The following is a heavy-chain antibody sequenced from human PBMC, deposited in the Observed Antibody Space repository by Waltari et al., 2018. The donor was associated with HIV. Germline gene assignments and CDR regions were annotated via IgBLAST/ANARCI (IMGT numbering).Heavy chain of an antibody. CDR1: GFNFKNYT. Sequence: QVDLLESGGGVVQSGRALSLSGVASGFNFKNYTFHGWRQAPGKGLEWMATISSTGGIKYYADSAKGRFTISRDNSKNTVYLQLNRLTPEDTAVYLCAREARGSRWGDWYFDLWGRGTRVTVSS. J-gene: IGHJ2*01. CDR3: AREARGSRWGDWYFDL. D-gene: IGHD3-16*01. CDR2: ISSTGGIK. V-gene: IGHV3-30*04.